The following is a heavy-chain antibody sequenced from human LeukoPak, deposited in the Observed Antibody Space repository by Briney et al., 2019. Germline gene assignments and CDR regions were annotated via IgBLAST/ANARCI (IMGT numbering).Heavy chain of an antibody. CDR1: GFSFGSYA. J-gene: IGHJ6*03. D-gene: IGHD2-2*02. V-gene: IGHV3-30*02. CDR2: IRYDGSNK. Sequence: GGSLRLSCAASGFSFGSYAMHWVRQAPGKGLEWVAFIRYDGSNKYYADSVKGRFTISRDNSKNTLYLQMNSLRAEDTAVYYCANGYCSSTSCYSDYYYYYMDVWGKGTTVTISS. CDR3: ANGYCSSTSCYSDYYYYYMDV.